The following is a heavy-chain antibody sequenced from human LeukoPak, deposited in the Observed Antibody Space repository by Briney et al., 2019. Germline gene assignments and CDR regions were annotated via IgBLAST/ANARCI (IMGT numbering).Heavy chain of an antibody. D-gene: IGHD5-12*01. CDR3: ARVWVVATIYYYGMDV. CDR2: INPNSGGT. Sequence: ASVKVSCKASGYTFTGYYTHWVRQAPGQGLEWMGWINPNSGGTNYAQKFQGRVTMTRDTSISTAYMELSRLRSDDTAVYYCARVWVVATIYYYGMDVWGQGTTVTVSS. CDR1: GYTFTGYY. J-gene: IGHJ6*02. V-gene: IGHV1-2*02.